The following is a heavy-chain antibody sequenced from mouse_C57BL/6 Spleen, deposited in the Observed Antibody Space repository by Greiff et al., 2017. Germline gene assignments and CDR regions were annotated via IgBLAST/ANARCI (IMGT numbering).Heavy chain of an antibody. Sequence: EVMLVESGGDLVKPGGSLKLSCAASGFTFSSYGMSWVRQTPDKRLEWVATISSGGSYTYYPDSVKGRFTISRDNAKNTLYLQMSRLKSEDTAMYYCARQGSSGSYYFDYWGQGTTLTVSS. CDR1: GFTFSSYG. CDR2: ISSGGSYT. V-gene: IGHV5-6*01. J-gene: IGHJ2*01. D-gene: IGHD3-2*02. CDR3: ARQGSSGSYYFDY.